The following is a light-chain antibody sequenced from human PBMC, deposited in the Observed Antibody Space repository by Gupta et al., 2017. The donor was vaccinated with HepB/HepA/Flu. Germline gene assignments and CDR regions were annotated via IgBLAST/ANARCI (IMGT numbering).Light chain of an antibody. V-gene: IGKV4-1*01. Sequence: DIVLTQSPDSLAVSLGERATINCKSSQSVLYSSNNKNYLAWYQQKPGQPPKLLIYWASTRESGVPDRFSGSGSGTDFTLTISSLHAEDVAVYYCQQEYRTPYTFGQGTKLEIK. CDR1: QSVLYSSNNKNY. CDR2: WAS. J-gene: IGKJ2*01. CDR3: QQEYRTPYT.